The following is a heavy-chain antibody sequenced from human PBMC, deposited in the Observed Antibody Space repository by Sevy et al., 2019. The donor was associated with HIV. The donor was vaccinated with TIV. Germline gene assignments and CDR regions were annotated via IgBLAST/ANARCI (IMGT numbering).Heavy chain of an antibody. J-gene: IGHJ4*02. Sequence: ASVKVSCKASGYTFTSYGISWVRQAPGQGLEWMGWISAYNGNRNYAQRLQGRVTMTTDTSTSTAYMELRSLRSDDTAVYYCARDSYYDSSGYYYVPYFDYWGQGTLVTVSS. CDR1: GYTFTSYG. CDR2: ISAYNGNR. V-gene: IGHV1-18*01. CDR3: ARDSYYDSSGYYYVPYFDY. D-gene: IGHD3-22*01.